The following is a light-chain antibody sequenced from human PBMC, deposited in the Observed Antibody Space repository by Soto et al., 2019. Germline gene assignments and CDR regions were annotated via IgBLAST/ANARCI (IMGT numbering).Light chain of an antibody. J-gene: IGKJ5*01. CDR2: DAS. CDR1: QSVSSY. CDR3: QQRNNWPPIT. Sequence: EIVLTLSPGTLSLSPGERATLSCRASQSVSSYLAWYQQRPGQAPRLLIYDASNRATGIPARFSGSGSGTDFTLTISGLEPEDFAFYYCQQRNNWPPITFGQGTRLEI. V-gene: IGKV3-11*01.